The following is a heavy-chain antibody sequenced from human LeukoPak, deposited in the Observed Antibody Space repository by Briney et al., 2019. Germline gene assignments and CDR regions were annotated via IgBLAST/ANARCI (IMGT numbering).Heavy chain of an antibody. V-gene: IGHV3-20*04. CDR1: GFNFDDYG. Sequence: PGGSLRLSCAASGFNFDDYGMSWARQAPGKGLEWVSGINWNGGSTGYADSVKGRFTISRDNAKNSLYLQMNSLRAEDTALYYCARVGGYYDILTGYSPNWFDPWGQGTLVTVSS. D-gene: IGHD3-9*01. CDR2: INWNGGST. J-gene: IGHJ5*02. CDR3: ARVGGYYDILTGYSPNWFDP.